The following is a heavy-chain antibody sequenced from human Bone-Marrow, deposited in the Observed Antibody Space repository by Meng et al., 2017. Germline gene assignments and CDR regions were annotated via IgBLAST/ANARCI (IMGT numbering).Heavy chain of an antibody. Sequence: QGQSRQGGDGFLKPSETLSLTCAVYGGSFSGSYWSWIRQPPGKGLEWIGEINHSGSTNYNPSLKSRVTISVDTSKNQFSLKLSSVTAADTAVYYCARGYGIVGANLGLYYFDYWGQGTLVTVSS. D-gene: IGHD1-26*01. CDR2: INHSGST. V-gene: IGHV4-34*01. CDR3: ARGYGIVGANLGLYYFDY. CDR1: GGSFSGSY. J-gene: IGHJ4*02.